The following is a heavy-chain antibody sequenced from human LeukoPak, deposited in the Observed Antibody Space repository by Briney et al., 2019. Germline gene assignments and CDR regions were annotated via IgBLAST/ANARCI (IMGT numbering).Heavy chain of an antibody. V-gene: IGHV4-59*01. D-gene: IGHD6-6*01. CDR3: AREYSSSDNWFDP. CDR2: IYYSGST. J-gene: IGHJ5*02. CDR1: GGSISSYY. Sequence: PSETLSLTCTVSGGSISSYYWSWIRQPPGKGLEWIGYIYYSGSTNYNPSLKSRATISVDTSKNQFSLKLSSVTAADTAVYYCAREYSSSDNWFDPWGQETLVTVSS.